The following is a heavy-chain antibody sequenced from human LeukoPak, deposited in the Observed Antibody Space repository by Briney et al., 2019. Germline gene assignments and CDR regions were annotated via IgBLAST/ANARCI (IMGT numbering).Heavy chain of an antibody. CDR1: GFTFSSYA. J-gene: IGHJ6*02. CDR3: AKRFYYDSSGYYYYGMDV. V-gene: IGHV3-23*01. Sequence: GGSLRLSCAASGFTFSSYAMSWVRQAPGKGLEWVSAISGGGGSTYYADSVKGRFTISRDNSKNTLYLQMNSLRAEDTAVYYCAKRFYYDSSGYYYYGMDVWGQGTTVTVSS. CDR2: ISGGGGST. D-gene: IGHD3-22*01.